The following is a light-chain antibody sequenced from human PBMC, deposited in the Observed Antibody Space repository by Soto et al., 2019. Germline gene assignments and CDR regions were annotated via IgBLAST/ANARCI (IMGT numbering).Light chain of an antibody. CDR2: DVS. CDR1: SSDVGGYNY. V-gene: IGLV2-11*01. J-gene: IGLJ1*01. CDR3: CSYAGSYTFP. Sequence: QSALTQPRSVSGSPGQSVTISCTGTSSDVGGYNYVSWYQQHPGKAPKLMIYDVSKRPSGVPDRFSGSKSGNTASLTISGLQAEDEADYYCCSYAGSYTFPLGTGTK.